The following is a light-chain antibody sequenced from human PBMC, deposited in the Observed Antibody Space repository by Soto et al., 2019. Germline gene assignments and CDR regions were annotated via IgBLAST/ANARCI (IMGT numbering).Light chain of an antibody. CDR1: SSNVGNNY. CDR2: DNN. CDR3: GTWDSSLSAGV. J-gene: IGLJ2*01. Sequence: QSVLTQPPSVSVAPGQKVTISCSGSSSNVGNNYVSWYQQFPGTAPKLLIYDNNKRPSGIPDRFSGSKSGTSATLDITGLQTGDEADYYCGTWDSSLSAGVFGGGTKLTVL. V-gene: IGLV1-51*01.